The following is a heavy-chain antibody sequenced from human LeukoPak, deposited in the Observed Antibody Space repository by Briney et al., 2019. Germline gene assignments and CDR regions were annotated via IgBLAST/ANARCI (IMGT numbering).Heavy chain of an antibody. CDR2: ISSSGSTI. CDR3: ARFVGSGSSHYFDY. Sequence: PGGSLRLSCAASGFTFSSYEMNWVRQAPGKGLEWVSYISSSGSTIYYADSVKGRFTISRDNAKNSLYLQMNSLRAEDTAVYYCARFVGSGSSHYFDYWGQGTLVTVSS. D-gene: IGHD3-10*01. J-gene: IGHJ4*02. V-gene: IGHV3-48*03. CDR1: GFTFSSYE.